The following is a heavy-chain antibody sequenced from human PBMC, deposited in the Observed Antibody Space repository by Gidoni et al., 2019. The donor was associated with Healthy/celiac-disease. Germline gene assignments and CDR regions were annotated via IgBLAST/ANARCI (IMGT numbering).Heavy chain of an antibody. V-gene: IGHV3-21*01. CDR3: ARDSVSQLAPPNFDY. CDR1: GFPFSSYS. CDR2: ISSSSSYI. Sequence: EVQLVESGGGLVKPGGSLSLSCAASGFPFSSYSMNWVRKPPGKRLEWVASISSSSSYIYYADSVKGRFTISRDNAKNSLYLQMNSLRAEDTAVYYCARDSVSQLAPPNFDYWGQGTLVTVSS. D-gene: IGHD6-6*01. J-gene: IGHJ4*02.